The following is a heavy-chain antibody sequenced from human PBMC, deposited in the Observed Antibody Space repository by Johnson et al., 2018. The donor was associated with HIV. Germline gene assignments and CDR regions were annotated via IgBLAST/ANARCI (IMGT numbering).Heavy chain of an antibody. Sequence: VQPVESGGGVVQPGGSLRLSCSASGFSVSSNYMTWVRQAPGKGLEWVSPVYSGGSTSYADSVIGPFTISRDNSKKTLYLPMGSLRAEDTAVYYCARGNLYYSTDAFEIWGQGTMLTVSS. CDR1: GFSVSSNY. V-gene: IGHV3-66*01. CDR2: VYSGGST. D-gene: IGHD3-16*01. J-gene: IGHJ3*02. CDR3: ARGNLYYSTDAFEI.